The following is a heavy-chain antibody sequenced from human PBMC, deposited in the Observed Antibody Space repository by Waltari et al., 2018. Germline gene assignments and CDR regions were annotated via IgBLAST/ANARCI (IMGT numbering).Heavy chain of an antibody. Sequence: QVQLQESGPGLVKPSQTLSLTCTVSGGSIRSGSYYWSWIRQPAGKGLEWIGRIYTSGSTNYNPSLKSRVTISVDTSKNQFSLKLSSVTAADTAVYYCARDPPIAAGYFDLWGRGTLVTVSS. J-gene: IGHJ2*01. CDR2: IYTSGST. CDR1: GGSIRSGSYY. V-gene: IGHV4-61*02. CDR3: ARDPPIAAGYFDL. D-gene: IGHD6-25*01.